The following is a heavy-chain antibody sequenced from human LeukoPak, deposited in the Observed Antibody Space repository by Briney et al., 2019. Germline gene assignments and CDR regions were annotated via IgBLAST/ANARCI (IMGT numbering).Heavy chain of an antibody. CDR3: ARDREYSSSGLVWFDP. D-gene: IGHD6-6*01. CDR1: GGSISSYY. CDR2: IYYSGST. Sequence: PSETLSLTCTVSGGSISSYYWSWIRQPPGKGLEWMGYIYYSGSTNYNPSLKSRVTISVDTSKNQFSLKLSSVTAADTAVYYCARDREYSSSGLVWFDPWGHGILVTVSS. V-gene: IGHV4-59*12. J-gene: IGHJ5*02.